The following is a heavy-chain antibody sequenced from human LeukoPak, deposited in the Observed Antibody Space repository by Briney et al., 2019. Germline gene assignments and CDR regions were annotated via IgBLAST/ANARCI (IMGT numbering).Heavy chain of an antibody. CDR3: ARVKGVCSGGSCYECDS. CDR1: GGSFSGYY. J-gene: IGHJ5*01. V-gene: IGHV4-31*11. D-gene: IGHD2-15*01. Sequence: PSETLSLTCAVYGGSFSGYYWTWIRQRPGKGLEWIGYIYYSGRTYYKPSLKSRVTISVDTSKNQFSLKLSSVTAADTAVYYCARVKGVCSGGSCYECDSWGQGTLVTVSS. CDR2: IYYSGRT.